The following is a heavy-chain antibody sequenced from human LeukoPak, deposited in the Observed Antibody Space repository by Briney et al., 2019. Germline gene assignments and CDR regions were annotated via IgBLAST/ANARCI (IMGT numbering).Heavy chain of an antibody. CDR3: ARIDYGSGSYNTLAFDL. CDR2: IKEDGSET. V-gene: IGHV3-7*03. Sequence: GGSLRLSCAASGFTFSTYWMNWVRQAPGKGLEWVANIKEDGSETFYVDSMKGRFTISRDNAKNSLYLQTTNLRAEDTAVYYCARIDYGSGSYNTLAFDLWGQGTMVTVSS. D-gene: IGHD3-10*01. J-gene: IGHJ3*01. CDR1: GFTFSTYW.